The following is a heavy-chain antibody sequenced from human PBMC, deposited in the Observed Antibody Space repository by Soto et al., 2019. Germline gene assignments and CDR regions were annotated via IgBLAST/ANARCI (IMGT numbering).Heavy chain of an antibody. D-gene: IGHD2-2*01. CDR2: INHSGST. V-gene: IGHV4-34*01. CDR1: GGSFSGYY. CDR3: ARGLGYCSSTSCYADAFDI. Sequence: SETLSLTCAVYGGSFSGYYWSWIRQPPGKGLEWIGEINHSGSTNYNPSLKSRVTISVDTSKNQFSLKLSSVTAADTAVYYCARGLGYCSSTSCYADAFDIWGQGTMVTVSS. J-gene: IGHJ3*02.